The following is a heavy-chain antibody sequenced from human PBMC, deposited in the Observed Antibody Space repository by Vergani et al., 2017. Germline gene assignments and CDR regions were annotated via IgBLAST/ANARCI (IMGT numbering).Heavy chain of an antibody. CDR3: ARGASGDYVSSFDY. Sequence: QVQLVESGGGVVQPGRSLRLSCAASGFTFSSYAMHGVRQAPGKGLEWVAVISYDGSNKYYADSVKGRFTISRDNSKNTLYLQMNSLRAEDTAVYYCARGASGDYVSSFDYWGQGTLVTVSS. D-gene: IGHD4-17*01. V-gene: IGHV3-30-3*01. CDR2: ISYDGSNK. CDR1: GFTFSSYA. J-gene: IGHJ4*02.